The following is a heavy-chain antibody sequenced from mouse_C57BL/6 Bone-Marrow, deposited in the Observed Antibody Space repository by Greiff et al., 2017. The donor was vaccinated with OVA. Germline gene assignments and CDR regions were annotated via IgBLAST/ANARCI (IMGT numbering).Heavy chain of an antibody. D-gene: IGHD2-3*01. CDR1: GYTFTSYW. CDR3: ARYDGYYGFAY. V-gene: IGHV1-72*01. J-gene: IGHJ3*01. Sequence: QVQLKQPGAELVKPGASVKLSCKASGYTFTSYWMHWVKQRPGRGLEWIGRIDPNSGGTKYNEKFKSKATLTVDKPSSTAYMQLSSLTSEDSAVYYCARYDGYYGFAYWGQGTLVTVSA. CDR2: IDPNSGGT.